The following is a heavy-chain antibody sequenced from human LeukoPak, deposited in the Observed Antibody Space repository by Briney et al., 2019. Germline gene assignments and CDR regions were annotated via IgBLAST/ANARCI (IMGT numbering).Heavy chain of an antibody. CDR3: ARGRDGYNFDY. D-gene: IGHD5-24*01. CDR1: GGSFSGYY. J-gene: IGHJ4*02. CDR2: INHSGST. V-gene: IGHV4-34*01. Sequence: SETLSLTCAVYGGSFSGYYWSWIRQPPGRGLEWIGEINHSGSTNYNPSLKSRVTISVDTSKNQFSLKLSSVTAADTAVYYCARGRDGYNFDYWGQGTLVTVSS.